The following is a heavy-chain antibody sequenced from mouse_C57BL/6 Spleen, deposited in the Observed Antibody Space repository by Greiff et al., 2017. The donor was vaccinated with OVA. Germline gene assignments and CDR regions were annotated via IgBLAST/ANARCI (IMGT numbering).Heavy chain of an antibody. V-gene: IGHV5-16*01. D-gene: IGHD4-1*01. CDR1: GFTFSDYY. CDR3: ARDRLTGTGDYFDY. Sequence: DVKLVESEGGLVQPGSSMKLSCTASGFTFSDYYMAWVRQVPEKGLEWVANINYDGSSTYYLDSLKSRFIISRDNAKNILYLQMSSLKSEDTATYYCARDRLTGTGDYFDYWGQGTTLTVSS. J-gene: IGHJ2*01. CDR2: INYDGSST.